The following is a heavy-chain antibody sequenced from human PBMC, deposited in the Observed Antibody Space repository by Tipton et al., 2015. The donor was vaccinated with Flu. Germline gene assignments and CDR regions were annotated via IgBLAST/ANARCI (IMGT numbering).Heavy chain of an antibody. J-gene: IGHJ4*02. CDR2: IYYTGTT. CDR3: ARLSYYDVDLKNFYFDY. V-gene: IGHV4-59*08. Sequence: GLVKPSETLALTCNVSDGSISSYFWSWIRQPPGKGLEWIGYIYYTGTTNYNPSLKSRVTMSVDTSKNQFSLKLNSVTAADTAVYYYARLSYYDVDLKNFYFDYWGQGTLVTVSS. D-gene: IGHD3-10*02. CDR1: DGSISSYF.